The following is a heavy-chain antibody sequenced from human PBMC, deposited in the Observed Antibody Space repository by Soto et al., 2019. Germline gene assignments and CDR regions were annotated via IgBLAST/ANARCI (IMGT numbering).Heavy chain of an antibody. D-gene: IGHD6-13*01. CDR3: ASSNTAAAGFYYYGMDV. V-gene: IGHV4-59*01. J-gene: IGHJ6*02. CDR1: GGSISSYY. CDR2: IYYSGST. Sequence: PSETLSLTCTVSGGSISSYYWNWIRQPPGKGLEWIGYIYYSGSTNYNPSLKSRVTISLDTSKNQFSLKLSSVTAADTAVYYCASSNTAAAGFYYYGMDVWGRGTTVTVSS.